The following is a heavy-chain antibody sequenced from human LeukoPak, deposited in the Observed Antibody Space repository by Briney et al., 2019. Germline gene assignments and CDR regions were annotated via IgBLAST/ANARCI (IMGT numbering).Heavy chain of an antibody. CDR1: GYTFTSYA. J-gene: IGHJ4*02. CDR2: INAGNGNT. CDR3: ARSYYGSGSYCLFDY. V-gene: IGHV1-3*01. Sequence: ASVKVSCKASGYTFTSYAMHWVRQAPGQRLEWMGWINAGNGNTKYSQKFQGRDTITRDTSASTAYMELSSLRSEDTAVYYCARSYYGSGSYCLFDYWGQGTLVTVSS. D-gene: IGHD3-10*01.